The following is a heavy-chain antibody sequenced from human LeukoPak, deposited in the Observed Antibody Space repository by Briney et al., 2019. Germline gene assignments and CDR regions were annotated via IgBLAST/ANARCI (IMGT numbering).Heavy chain of an antibody. V-gene: IGHV4-38-2*02. D-gene: IGHD1-26*01. CDR1: VYSISSGNY. CDR3: AREPGSPIVGATFDP. CDR2: IYRSGTT. J-gene: IGHJ5*02. Sequence: SETLSLTCTVSVYSISSGNYWGWIRQPPGKGLEWIGSIYRSGTTYYNPSLKSRVIITVDKSKNQFSLKLSSVTAADTAVYYCAREPGSPIVGATFDPWGQGTLVTVSS.